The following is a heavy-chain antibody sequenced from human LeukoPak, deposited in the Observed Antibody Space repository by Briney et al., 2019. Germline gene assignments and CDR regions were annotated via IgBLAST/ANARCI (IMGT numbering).Heavy chain of an antibody. CDR1: GDSISNSHW. CDR3: ARGEGHGSGTVHFDY. Sequence: PSGTLPLTCAVSGDSISNSHWWSWVGQPPRKGLEWIGEIYHGGSTNFNPSLKSRVTISVDRSNNQFSLRLTSVTAADTAVYYCARGEGHGSGTVHFDYWGQGTLVTVSS. V-gene: IGHV4-4*02. CDR2: IYHGGST. D-gene: IGHD3-10*01. J-gene: IGHJ4*02.